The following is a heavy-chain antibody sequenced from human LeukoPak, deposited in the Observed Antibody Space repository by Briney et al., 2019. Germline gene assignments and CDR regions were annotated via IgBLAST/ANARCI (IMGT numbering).Heavy chain of an antibody. J-gene: IGHJ5*02. Sequence: GASVKVSCKASGYTFSSHGISWVRQAPGQGLEWVGWISAYNGDTDYAQRFQGRVTVTTDTSTSIAYLHLRSLRSDDTAVYYCTRDTGYPNWFDPWGQGTLVTVSS. CDR3: TRDTGYPNWFDP. CDR2: ISAYNGDT. D-gene: IGHD3-9*01. V-gene: IGHV1-18*01. CDR1: GYTFSSHG.